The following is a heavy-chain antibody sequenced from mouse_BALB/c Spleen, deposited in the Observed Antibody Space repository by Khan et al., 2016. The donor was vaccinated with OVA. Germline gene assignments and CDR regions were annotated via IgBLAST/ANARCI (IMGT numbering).Heavy chain of an antibody. D-gene: IGHD1-1*01. CDR3: AMDFQYYGSRGALDY. V-gene: IGHV1-4*01. CDR2: INPSNAYT. CDR1: GYTFTSYS. J-gene: IGHJ4*01. Sequence: QVQLKQPGAELARPGASVKMSCKASGYTFTSYSMHWIKQRPGPGLEWIGNINPSNAYTNYNQKFKDKATLTADKSSSTASMQLSSLTSEDSAVYYCAMDFQYYGSRGALDYWGQGTSVTVSS.